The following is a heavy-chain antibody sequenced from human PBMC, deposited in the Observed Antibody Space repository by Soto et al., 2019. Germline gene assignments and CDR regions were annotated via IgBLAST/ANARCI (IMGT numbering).Heavy chain of an antibody. CDR2: ISGRGDST. CDR1: GFTFSTYA. D-gene: IGHD2-2*01. CDR3: AKDKAYTSSYFDY. J-gene: IGHJ4*02. Sequence: PGGSLRLSCAASGFTFSTYAMSWVRQAPGKGLEWVSGISGRGDSTFYADSVKGRFSISRDNSKNTLYLQMSSLRAEDTAVYYCAKDKAYTSSYFDYWGQGTLVTVSS. V-gene: IGHV3-23*01.